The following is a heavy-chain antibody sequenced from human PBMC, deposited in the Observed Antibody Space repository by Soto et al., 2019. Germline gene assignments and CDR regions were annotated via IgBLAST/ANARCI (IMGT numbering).Heavy chain of an antibody. Sequence: PGGSLRLSCAASGFTFSSYAMSWVRQAPGKGLEWVSGIGGSGGSTYYADSVKGRFTISRDNSKNTLYLQMNSLRAEDTAVYYCAKGQSGVATITDYWGQGTLVTVSS. CDR2: IGGSGGST. CDR3: AKGQSGVATITDY. J-gene: IGHJ4*02. D-gene: IGHD5-12*01. V-gene: IGHV3-23*01. CDR1: GFTFSSYA.